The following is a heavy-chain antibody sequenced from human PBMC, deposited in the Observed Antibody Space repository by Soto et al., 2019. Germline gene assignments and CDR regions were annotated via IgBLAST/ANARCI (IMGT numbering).Heavy chain of an antibody. CDR1: GLTFRTYW. V-gene: IGHV3-7*01. Sequence: GSLRLSCAASGLTFRTYWMSWVRQAPGKGLEWVANIKQDGSEKYYVDSVKGRFTISRDNAENSLYLQMNSLKAEDTAVYYCATDSGTSDYWGQGTLVTVSS. D-gene: IGHD1-1*01. J-gene: IGHJ4*02. CDR2: IKQDGSEK. CDR3: ATDSGTSDY.